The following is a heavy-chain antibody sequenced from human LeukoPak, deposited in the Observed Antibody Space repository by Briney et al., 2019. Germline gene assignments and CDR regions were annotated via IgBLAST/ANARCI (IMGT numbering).Heavy chain of an antibody. D-gene: IGHD3-10*01. V-gene: IGHV3-15*01. CDR2: IKSKTDGGTT. Sequence: GGSLRLSCAASGFTFSNAWMSWVRQAPGKGLEWVGRIKSKTDGGTTDYTAPVKGRFTISRDDSKNTLYLQMSSLKTEDTAVYYCTTDPWDYYGSGSAKEDYWGQGTLVTVSS. J-gene: IGHJ4*02. CDR3: TTDPWDYYGSGSAKEDY. CDR1: GFTFSNAW.